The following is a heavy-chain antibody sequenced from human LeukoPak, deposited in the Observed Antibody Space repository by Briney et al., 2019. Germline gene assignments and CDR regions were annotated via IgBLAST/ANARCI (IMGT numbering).Heavy chain of an antibody. CDR3: ARVPTTVTYYYYGMDV. CDR2: IIPIFGTA. CDR1: GGTFSSYA. D-gene: IGHD4-17*01. V-gene: IGHV1-69*01. Sequence: SVKVSCKASGGTFSSYAISWVRQAPGQGLEWMGGIIPIFGTANYAQKFQGRVTITADESTSTAYMELSSLRSEDTAVYYCARVPTTVTYYYYGMDVWGQGTTVTVSS. J-gene: IGHJ6*02.